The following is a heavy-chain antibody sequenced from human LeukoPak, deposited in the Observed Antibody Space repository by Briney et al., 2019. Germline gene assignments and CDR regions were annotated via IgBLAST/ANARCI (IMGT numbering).Heavy chain of an antibody. V-gene: IGHV3-21*01. D-gene: IGHD2-15*01. J-gene: IGHJ3*02. CDR1: GFTFSSYS. CDR3: AREGPRYCSGGSCYSLGAFDI. Sequence: GGSLRLSCAASGFTFSSYSMNWVRQAPGKGLEWVSSISSSSSYIYYADSVKGRFTISRDNAKNSLYLQMNSLRAEDTAVYYCAREGPRYCSGGSCYSLGAFDIWGQGTMVTVSS. CDR2: ISSSSSYI.